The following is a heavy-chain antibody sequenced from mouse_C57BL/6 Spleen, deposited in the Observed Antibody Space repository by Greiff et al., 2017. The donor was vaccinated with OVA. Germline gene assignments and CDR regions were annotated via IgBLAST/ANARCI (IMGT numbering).Heavy chain of an antibody. J-gene: IGHJ2*01. CDR2: ISDGGSYT. CDR1: GFTFSSYA. Sequence: EVKLVESGGGLVKPGGSLKLSCAASGFTFSSYAMSWVRQTPEKRLEWVATISDGGSYTYYPDNVKGRVTISRDNAKNNLYLQMSHLKSEDTAMYYCARDRGGPLCYWGQGTTLTVSS. CDR3: ARDRGGPLCY. V-gene: IGHV5-4*01. D-gene: IGHD1-1*02.